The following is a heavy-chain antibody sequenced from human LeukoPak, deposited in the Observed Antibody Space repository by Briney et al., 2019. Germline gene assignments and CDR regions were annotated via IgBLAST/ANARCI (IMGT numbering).Heavy chain of an antibody. CDR2: IIPIFGTA. V-gene: IGHV1-69*06. CDR3: ARQLWFGEIDLIDYYYYMDV. CDR1: GYTFTSYA. D-gene: IGHD3-10*01. J-gene: IGHJ6*03. Sequence: GASVKVSCRASGYTFTSYAISWVRQAPGQGLEWMGGIIPIFGTANYAQKFQGRVTITADKSTSTAYMELSSLRSEDTAVYYCARQLWFGEIDLIDYYYYMDVWGKGTTVTVSS.